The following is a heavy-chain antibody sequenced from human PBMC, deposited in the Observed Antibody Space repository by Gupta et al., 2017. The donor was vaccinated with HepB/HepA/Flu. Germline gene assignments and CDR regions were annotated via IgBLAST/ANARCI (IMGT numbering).Heavy chain of an antibody. CDR1: GFTFSSYS. J-gene: IGHJ6*03. D-gene: IGHD2-2*01. V-gene: IGHV3-21*01. CDR3: ARDHPRTDLDIVVVPAAIHYYYYYMDV. CDR2: ISSSSSYI. Sequence: EVQLVESGGGLVKPGGSLILSCAASGFTFSSYSMNWVRQAPGKGLEWVSSISSSSSYIYYADSVKGRFTISRDNAKNSLYLQMNSLRAEDTAVYYCARDHPRTDLDIVVVPAAIHYYYYYMDVWGKGTTVTVSS.